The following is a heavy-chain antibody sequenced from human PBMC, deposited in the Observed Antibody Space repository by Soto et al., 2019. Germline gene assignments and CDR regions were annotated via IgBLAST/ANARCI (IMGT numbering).Heavy chain of an antibody. D-gene: IGHD6-19*01. Sequence: SEILSLTCPVSGGSISSSSYYWGWIRQPPGKGLEWIGSIYYSGSTYYNPSLKSRVTISVDTSKNQFSLKLSSVTAADTAVYYGASLAVAGNYYYYGMDVWGQGTTDTVSS. CDR1: GGSISSSSYY. CDR2: IYYSGST. CDR3: ASLAVAGNYYYYGMDV. J-gene: IGHJ6*02. V-gene: IGHV4-39*01.